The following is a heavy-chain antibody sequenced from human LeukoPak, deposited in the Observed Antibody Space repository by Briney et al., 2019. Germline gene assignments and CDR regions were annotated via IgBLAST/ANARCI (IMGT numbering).Heavy chain of an antibody. CDR3: ARGLMDFWSGYFYYYYGMDV. Sequence: GASVKVSCKASGYTSTSYDINWVRQATGQGLEWVGWMNPNIGNTGYAQKFQGRVTMTRNTSISTAYMELSSLRSEDTAVYYCARGLMDFWSGYFYYYYGMDVWGQGTTVTVSS. CDR1: GYTSTSYD. V-gene: IGHV1-8*01. J-gene: IGHJ6*02. D-gene: IGHD3-3*01. CDR2: MNPNIGNT.